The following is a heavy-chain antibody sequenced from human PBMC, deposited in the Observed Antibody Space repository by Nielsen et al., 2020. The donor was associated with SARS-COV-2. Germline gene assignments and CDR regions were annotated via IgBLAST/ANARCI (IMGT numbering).Heavy chain of an antibody. CDR3: AKGSGGSYYYMDV. CDR1: GFTFDDYT. J-gene: IGHJ6*03. D-gene: IGHD2-15*01. Sequence: GESLKISCAASGFTFDDYTMHWVRQAPGKGLEWVSLISWDGGSTYYADSVKGRFTISRDNSKNSQYLQMNSLRTEDTALYYCAKGSGGSYYYMDVWGKGTTDTVSS. V-gene: IGHV3-43*01. CDR2: ISWDGGST.